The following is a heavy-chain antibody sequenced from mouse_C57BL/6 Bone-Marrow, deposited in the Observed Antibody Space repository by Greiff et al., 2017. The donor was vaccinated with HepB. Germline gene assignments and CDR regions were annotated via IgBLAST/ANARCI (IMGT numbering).Heavy chain of an antibody. D-gene: IGHD2-1*01. Sequence: VQLQQSGTVLARPGASVKMSCKTSGYTFTSYWMHWVKQRPGQGLEWIGAIYPGNSDTSYNQKFKGKAKLTAVTSASTAYMELSSLTNEDSAVYYCLYYGNYYSVSWGEGTTLTVSS. J-gene: IGHJ2*01. V-gene: IGHV1-5*01. CDR2: IYPGNSDT. CDR1: GYTFTSYW. CDR3: LYYGNYYSVS.